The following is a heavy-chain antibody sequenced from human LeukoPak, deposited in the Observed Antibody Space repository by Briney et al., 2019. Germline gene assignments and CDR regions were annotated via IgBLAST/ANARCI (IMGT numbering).Heavy chain of an antibody. CDR2: ISGSGDNT. J-gene: IGHJ4*02. V-gene: IGHV3-23*01. D-gene: IGHD3-22*01. CDR3: AKGGYYDSSGSFYFDY. CDR1: GFTFSSYA. Sequence: GGSLRLSCAASGFTFSSYAMSWVRQAPGKGLEWVSGISGSGDNTYYADSVKGRFTISRDNSKNTLYVQVNSLGTQDTAAYYCAKGGYYDSSGSFYFDYWGQGTLVTVSS.